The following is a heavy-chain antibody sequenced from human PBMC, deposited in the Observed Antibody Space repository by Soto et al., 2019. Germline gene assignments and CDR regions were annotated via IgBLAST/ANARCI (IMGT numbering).Heavy chain of an antibody. V-gene: IGHV2-5*01. CDR3: VLSVGGFYYGPGNDCAMYH. CDR2: IYGNDDK. J-gene: IGHJ4*02. CDR1: VFSLSTSGVA. D-gene: IGHD3-10*01. Sequence: QITLKESGPTLVKPTQTLTLTCTFSVFSLSTSGVAVGWIRQPPGKALECLALIYGNDDKRYSPSLRNRLTIIMDTAKNQVVITMSNMDPVDTSTYYCVLSVGGFYYGPGNDCAMYHWGRGILVTVSS.